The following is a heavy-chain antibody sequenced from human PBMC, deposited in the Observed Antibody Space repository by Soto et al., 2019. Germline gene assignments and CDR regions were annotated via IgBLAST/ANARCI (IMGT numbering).Heavy chain of an antibody. CDR1: GFSISDFY. D-gene: IGHD5-12*01. J-gene: IGHJ5*01. CDR2: ISGRSDVI. V-gene: IGHV3-11*01. Sequence: GGSLRLSCAASGFSISDFYMSWVRQIPGKGLEWISYISGRSDVIHYVDSVKGRFTVSRDNARNSVFLQMDSLRAEDSCIYFCARERAPDIRFDSWGQGTLVTVSS. CDR3: ARERAPDIRFDS.